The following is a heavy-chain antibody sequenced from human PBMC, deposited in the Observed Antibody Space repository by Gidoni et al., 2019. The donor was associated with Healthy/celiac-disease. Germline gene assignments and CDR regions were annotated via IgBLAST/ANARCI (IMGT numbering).Heavy chain of an antibody. CDR1: GFTFSSYW. V-gene: IGHV3-74*01. CDR3: AREDSYDFWSGYYPQEFDY. J-gene: IGHJ4*02. CDR2: INSDGSST. Sequence: EVQLVESGGGLVQPGGSLRLSCAASGFTFSSYWMHWVRQAPGKGLVWVSRINSDGSSTSYADSVKGRFTISRDNAKNTLYLQMNSLRAEDTAVYYCAREDSYDFWSGYYPQEFDYWGQGTLVTVSS. D-gene: IGHD3-3*01.